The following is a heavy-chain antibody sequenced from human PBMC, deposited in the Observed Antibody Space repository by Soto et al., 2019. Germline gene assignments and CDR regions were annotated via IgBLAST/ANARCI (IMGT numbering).Heavy chain of an antibody. J-gene: IGHJ5*02. CDR3: AKDYDGDYNVPWFDP. Sequence: QVQLVESGGGVVQPGRSLRLSCATSGFTFSSYGMHWVRQAPGKGLEWVAVISYDGSSEYYADSVKGRFTISRDNSRNTLYLQMNSLRPEDTAVYYCAKDYDGDYNVPWFDPWGQGTLVTVSS. CDR2: ISYDGSSE. V-gene: IGHV3-30*18. D-gene: IGHD4-17*01. CDR1: GFTFSSYG.